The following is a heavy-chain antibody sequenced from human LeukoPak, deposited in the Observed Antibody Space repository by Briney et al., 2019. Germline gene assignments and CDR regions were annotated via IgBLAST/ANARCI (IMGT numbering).Heavy chain of an antibody. V-gene: IGHV3-7*01. Sequence: GGSLRLSCAASGITFSSYWMSWVRQAPGKGLEWVANIKQDGSEKNYVDSVKGRFTISRDNAKNSLYLQMNSLRAEDTAMYYCASLDTAMVHGDYWGQGTLVTVSS. CDR3: ASLDTAMVHGDY. J-gene: IGHJ4*02. CDR1: GITFSSYW. CDR2: IKQDGSEK. D-gene: IGHD5-18*01.